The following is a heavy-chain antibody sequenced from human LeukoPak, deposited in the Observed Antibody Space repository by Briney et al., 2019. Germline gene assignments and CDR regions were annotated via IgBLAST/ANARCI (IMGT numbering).Heavy chain of an antibody. CDR2: ISSSSSTI. CDR1: GFTFSSYS. D-gene: IGHD3-3*01. Sequence: GGSLRLSCAASGFTFSSYSMNWVRQAPGKGLEWVSYISSSSSTIYYADSVKGRFTISRDNAKNSLYLQMNSLRAEDTAVYYCARELWYDFWSGYWDYWGQGTLVTVSS. CDR3: ARELWYDFWSGYWDY. V-gene: IGHV3-48*01. J-gene: IGHJ4*02.